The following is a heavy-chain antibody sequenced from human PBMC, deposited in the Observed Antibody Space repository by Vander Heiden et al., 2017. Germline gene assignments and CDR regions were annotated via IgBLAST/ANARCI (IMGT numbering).Heavy chain of an antibody. J-gene: IGHJ4*02. V-gene: IGHV4-4*02. CDR1: GVSSSSSNW. CDR3: ARDLITMVRGVIIPRQD. CDR2: IYHSGST. Sequence: QLQLQESGPGLVKPSGTLSLTCAVSGVSSSSSNWSTWVRQPPGKGLGWIGEIYHSGSTNYNPSLKSRVTISVDKSKNQFSLKLSSVTAADTAVYYCARDLITMVRGVIIPRQDWGQGTLVTVSS. D-gene: IGHD3-10*01.